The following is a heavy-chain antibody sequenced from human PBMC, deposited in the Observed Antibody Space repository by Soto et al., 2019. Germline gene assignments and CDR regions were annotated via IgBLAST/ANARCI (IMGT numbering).Heavy chain of an antibody. V-gene: IGHV3-23*01. D-gene: IGHD6-6*01. CDR1: GFTFSSYA. CDR2: IGGSGGAT. CDR3: ARNTSSSGIDY. Sequence: EVQLLESGGDLVQPGGSLRLSCEASGFTFSSYAMSWVRQAPGKGPEWVSGIGGSGGATYHADSVKGRFTISRDNSKNTLYLQMNSLRAGDTAVYYCARNTSSSGIDYWGQGTLVTVSS. J-gene: IGHJ4*02.